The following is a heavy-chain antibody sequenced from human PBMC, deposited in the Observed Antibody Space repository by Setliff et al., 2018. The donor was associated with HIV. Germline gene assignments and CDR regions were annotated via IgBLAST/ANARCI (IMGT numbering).Heavy chain of an antibody. Sequence: PSETLSLTCTVSGGSISSGSYYWSWIRQPAGKALEWIGRISTSGSTNYNPSLESRVSISLDTSKNQFSLKLTSVTAADTAVYYCAREAAHCSGDTCQFTFDSWGQGTLVTVAS. CDR2: ISTSGST. CDR1: GGSISSGSYY. J-gene: IGHJ4*02. CDR3: AREAAHCSGDTCQFTFDS. D-gene: IGHD2-15*01. V-gene: IGHV4-61*02.